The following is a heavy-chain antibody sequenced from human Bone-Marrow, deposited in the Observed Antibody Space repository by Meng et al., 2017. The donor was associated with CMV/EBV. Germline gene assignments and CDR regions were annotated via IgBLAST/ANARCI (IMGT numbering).Heavy chain of an antibody. CDR3: ARAFTGTRNAFDI. CDR1: GFTFSSYD. Sequence: GGSLRLSCAAPGFTFSSYDMHWVRQPTGKGLEWVSPFGIAGDTYYPGSVKGRFTISRENARDSLYLQMNSLRAEDTAVYYCARAFTGTRNAFDIWGQGTMVTVSS. D-gene: IGHD1-7*01. V-gene: IGHV3-13*01. J-gene: IGHJ3*02. CDR2: FGIAGDT.